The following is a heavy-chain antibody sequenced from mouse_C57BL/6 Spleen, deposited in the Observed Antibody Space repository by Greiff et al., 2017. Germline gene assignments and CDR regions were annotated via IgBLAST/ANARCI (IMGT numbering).Heavy chain of an antibody. CDR1: GYAFSSSW. D-gene: IGHD2-1*01. Sequence: VQLQQSGPELVKPGASVKISCKASGYAFSSSWMNWVKQRPGKGLEWIGRIYPGDGDTNYNGKFKGKATLTADKSSSTAYMQLSSLTSEDSAVYFCARSGGNFAMDDWGQGTSVTVSS. CDR3: ARSGGNFAMDD. CDR2: IYPGDGDT. J-gene: IGHJ4*01. V-gene: IGHV1-82*01.